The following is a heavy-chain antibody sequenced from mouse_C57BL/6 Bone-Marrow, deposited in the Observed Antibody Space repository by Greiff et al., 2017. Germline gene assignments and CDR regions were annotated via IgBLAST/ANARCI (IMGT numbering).Heavy chain of an antibody. Sequence: VQLQQSGAELVRPGASVKLSCTASGFNIKDDYMHLVKQRPDQGLEWIGWIDPENGDTEYASKFQGKATITADTPSNTAYLQLSSLTSEDTAVYYCTLYLYFDVWGTGTTVTVSS. CDR1: GFNIKDDY. D-gene: IGHD5-1-1*01. J-gene: IGHJ1*03. CDR2: IDPENGDT. CDR3: TLYLYFDV. V-gene: IGHV14-4*01.